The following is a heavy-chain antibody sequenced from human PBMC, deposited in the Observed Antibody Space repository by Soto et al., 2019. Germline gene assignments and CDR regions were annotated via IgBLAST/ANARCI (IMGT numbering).Heavy chain of an antibody. V-gene: IGHV3-23*01. J-gene: IGHJ5*02. CDR1: GFTFSSYA. D-gene: IGHD5-12*01. CDR2: ISGSGGST. Sequence: GGSLWLTCAASGFTFSSYAMSWVRQAPGKGLEWVSAISGSGGSTYYADAVKGRFTISRDNSKNTLYLQMNSLRAEDTAVYYCAKDVKDGYFLSAWGQGTLVTVSS. CDR3: AKDVKDGYFLSA.